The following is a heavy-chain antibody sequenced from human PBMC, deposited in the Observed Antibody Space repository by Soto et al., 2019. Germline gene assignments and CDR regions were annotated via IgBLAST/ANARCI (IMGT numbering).Heavy chain of an antibody. CDR2: IRSKAYGGTT. CDR3: TRVRYYDSSGYYPY. CDR1: GFTFGDYA. J-gene: IGHJ4*02. D-gene: IGHD3-22*01. Sequence: GGSLRLSCTASGFTFGDYAMSWFRQAPGKGREWVGFIRSKAYGGTTEYAASVKGRFTISRDDSKSIAYLQMNSLKTEDTAVYYCTRVRYYDSSGYYPYWGQGTPVTVSS. V-gene: IGHV3-49*03.